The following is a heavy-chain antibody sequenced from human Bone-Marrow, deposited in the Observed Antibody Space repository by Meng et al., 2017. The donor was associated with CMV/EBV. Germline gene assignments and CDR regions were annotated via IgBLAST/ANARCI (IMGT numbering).Heavy chain of an antibody. V-gene: IGHV3-9*01. D-gene: IGHD4-23*01. CDR1: GFTFDDYA. J-gene: IGHJ4*02. CDR2: ISWNSGSI. CDR3: ASMVGGGYFDY. Sequence: SLKISCAASGFTFDDYAMHWVRQAPGKGLEWVSGISWNSGSIGYADSVKGRFTISRDNSKNTLYLQMNSLRAEDTAVYYCASMVGGGYFDYWGQGTLVTVSS.